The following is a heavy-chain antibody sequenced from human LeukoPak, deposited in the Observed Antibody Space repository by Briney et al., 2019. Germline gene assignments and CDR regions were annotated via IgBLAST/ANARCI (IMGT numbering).Heavy chain of an antibody. CDR3: ARAPKRFGELFIPPYYYFDY. V-gene: IGHV1-69*13. D-gene: IGHD3-10*01. J-gene: IGHJ4*02. CDR1: GGTFSSYA. Sequence: SVKVSCKASGGTFSSYAISWVRQAPGQGLEWMGGIIPIFGTANYAQKFQGRVTITADESTSTAYMELSSLRSEDTAVYYCARAPKRFGELFIPPYYYFDYWGQGTLVTVSS. CDR2: IIPIFGTA.